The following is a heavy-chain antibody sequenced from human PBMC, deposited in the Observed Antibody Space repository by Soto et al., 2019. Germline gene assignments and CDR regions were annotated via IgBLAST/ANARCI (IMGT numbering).Heavy chain of an antibody. CDR2: INHSGST. D-gene: IGHD5-12*01. Sequence: QVQLQQWGAGLLKPSEALSLTCAVDGGSFSGYYWSWIRQPPGKGLEWIGEINHSGSTNYNPSLKSRVTVSVDTSKNQFSLKLSSVTAADTAVYYCARRYSGYDFDYWGQGTLVTVSS. CDR1: GGSFSGYY. V-gene: IGHV4-34*01. CDR3: ARRYSGYDFDY. J-gene: IGHJ4*02.